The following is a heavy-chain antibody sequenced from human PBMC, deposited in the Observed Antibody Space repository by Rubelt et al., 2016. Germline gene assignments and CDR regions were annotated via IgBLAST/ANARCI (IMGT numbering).Heavy chain of an antibody. CDR2: INTNTGNP. V-gene: IGHV7-4-1*02. CDR1: GYTFTSYG. Sequence: QVQLVQSGSELKKPGASVKVSCKASGYTFTSYGISWVRQAPGQGLEWMGWINTNTGNPTYAQGFTGRFVFSLDTSVGTACLQISSLKAEYTAVYYCARAWIQLCFDYWGQGTLVTVSS. CDR3: ARAWIQLCFDY. J-gene: IGHJ4*02. D-gene: IGHD5-18*01.